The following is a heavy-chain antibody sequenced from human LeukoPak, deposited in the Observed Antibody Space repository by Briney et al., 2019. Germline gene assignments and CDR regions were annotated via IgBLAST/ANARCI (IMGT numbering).Heavy chain of an antibody. Sequence: SETLSLACTVSGGSISSYYWSWIRQPAGKGLEWIGRIYTSGSTNYNPSLKSRVTMSVDTSKNQFSLKLGSVTAADTAVYYCARVGWGYCSSTSCYSLTGYFDYWGQGTLVTVSS. J-gene: IGHJ4*02. V-gene: IGHV4-4*07. CDR2: IYTSGST. D-gene: IGHD2-2*01. CDR3: ARVGWGYCSSTSCYSLTGYFDY. CDR1: GGSISSYY.